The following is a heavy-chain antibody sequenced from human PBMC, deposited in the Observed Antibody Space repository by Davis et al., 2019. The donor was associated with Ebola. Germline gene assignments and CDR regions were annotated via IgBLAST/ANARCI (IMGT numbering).Heavy chain of an antibody. CDR1: GYTFTSYY. V-gene: IGHV1-46*01. CDR3: ARGQEAMIVVVISYYYYGMDV. D-gene: IGHD3-22*01. CDR2: INPSGGST. J-gene: IGHJ6*04. Sequence: AASVKVSCKASGYTFTSYYMHWVRQAPGQGLEWMGIINPSGGSTSYAQKFQGRVTMTRDTSISTAYMELSRLRSDDTAVYYCARGQEAMIVVVISYYYYGMDVWGKGTTVTVSS.